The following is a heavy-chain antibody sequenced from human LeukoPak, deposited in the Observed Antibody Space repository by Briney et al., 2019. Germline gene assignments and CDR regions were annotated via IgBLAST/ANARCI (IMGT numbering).Heavy chain of an antibody. D-gene: IGHD6-25*01. CDR2: ISGSVGTI. CDR3: AKDLSGYGPFWYFDL. J-gene: IGHJ2*01. Sequence: GGSLRLSCAASGFTFSSYGMSWVRQAPGKGLEWVSSISGSVGTIYYADSVKGRSTISRDNSKNTLYLQMNNLRAEDSAVYYCAKDLSGYGPFWYFDLWGRGTLVTVSS. V-gene: IGHV3-23*01. CDR1: GFTFSSYG.